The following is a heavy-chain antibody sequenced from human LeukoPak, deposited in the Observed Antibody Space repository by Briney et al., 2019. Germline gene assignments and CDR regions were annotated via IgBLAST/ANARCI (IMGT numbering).Heavy chain of an antibody. CDR1: GGSISSYY. J-gene: IGHJ4*02. CDR3: ARVTGYRIEDYFDY. D-gene: IGHD6-13*01. V-gene: IGHV4-59*01. Sequence: SETLSLTCTVSGGSISSYYWIWIRQPPGKGLEWIGYIYYSGSTNYNPSLKSRVTISVETSKNEFSLKLRSVTAADTAVYYCARVTGYRIEDYFDYWGQGTLVTVSS. CDR2: IYYSGST.